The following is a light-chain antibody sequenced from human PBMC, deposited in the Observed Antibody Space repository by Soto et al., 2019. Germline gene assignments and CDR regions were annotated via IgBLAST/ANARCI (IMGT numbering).Light chain of an antibody. V-gene: IGLV2-11*01. CDR3: CSYADKV. J-gene: IGLJ1*01. CDR1: NSDV. CDR2: DVS. Sequence: QSALTQPRSVSGSPGQSVTISYTGTNSDVSWYQQHPGKAPKLMIYDVSKRPSGVPDRFSGSKSANTASLTISGLQADDEADYYCCSYADKVFGTGTKLTVL.